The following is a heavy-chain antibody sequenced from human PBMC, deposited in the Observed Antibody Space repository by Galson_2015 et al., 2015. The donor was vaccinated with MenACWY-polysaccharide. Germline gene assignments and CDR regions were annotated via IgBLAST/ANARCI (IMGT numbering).Heavy chain of an antibody. D-gene: IGHD3-10*01. J-gene: IGHJ4*02. CDR3: ARDTGTGSYIFDY. Sequence: SVKVSCRASGYAFSTYYMHWVRQAPGQGLEWMGIINSRGGGTTYAQRFQGRVTMTRDTSTSTVYMELSSLRSDDTAVYYCARDTGTGSYIFDYWGQGTLVTASS. CDR2: INSRGGGT. CDR1: GYAFSTYY. V-gene: IGHV1-46*01.